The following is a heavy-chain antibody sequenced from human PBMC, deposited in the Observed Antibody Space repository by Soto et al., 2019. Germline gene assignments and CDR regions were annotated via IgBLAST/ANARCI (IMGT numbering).Heavy chain of an antibody. CDR3: AKDRGYSYRAGFDY. D-gene: IGHD5-18*01. V-gene: IGHV3-30*18. CDR1: GFTFSSYG. J-gene: IGHJ4*02. Sequence: QVQLVESGGGVVQPGRSLRLSCAASGFTFSSYGMHWVGRAPGKGLGWVAVISYDGSNKYYADSVKGRFTISRDNSKNTLYLQMNSLRAEDTAVYYCAKDRGYSYRAGFDYWGQGTLVTVSS. CDR2: ISYDGSNK.